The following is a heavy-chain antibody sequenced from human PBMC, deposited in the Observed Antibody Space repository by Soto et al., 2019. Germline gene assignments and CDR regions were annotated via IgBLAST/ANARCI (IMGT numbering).Heavy chain of an antibody. CDR1: GGSISSYY. CDR3: ARHDSGGSYYYYYYMDV. D-gene: IGHD2-15*01. V-gene: IGHV4-59*08. CDR2: IYYSGST. J-gene: IGHJ6*03. Sequence: QVQLQESGPGLVKPSETLSLTCTVSGGSISSYYWSWIRQPPGKGLEWIGYIYYSGSTNYNPSLKSRVTISVDKSKNQFSLKLSSVTAADTAVYYCARHDSGGSYYYYYYMDVWGKGTTVTVSS.